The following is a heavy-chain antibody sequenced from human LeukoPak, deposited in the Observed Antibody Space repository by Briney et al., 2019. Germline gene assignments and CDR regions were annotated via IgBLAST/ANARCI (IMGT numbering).Heavy chain of an antibody. D-gene: IGHD6-13*01. J-gene: IGHJ6*02. Sequence: SETLSLTCTVSGGSISSYYWSWIRQPPGKGLEWIGYIYYSGSTNYNPSLKSRVTISVDTSKNQFSLKLSSVTAADTAVYYCARLSYSSSWRANYYYYYGMDVWGQGTTVTVSS. V-gene: IGHV4-59*01. CDR1: GGSISSYY. CDR3: ARLSYSSSWRANYYYYYGMDV. CDR2: IYYSGST.